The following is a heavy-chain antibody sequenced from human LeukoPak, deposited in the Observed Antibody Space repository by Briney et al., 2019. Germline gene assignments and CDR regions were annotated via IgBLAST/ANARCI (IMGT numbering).Heavy chain of an antibody. CDR1: GFTFSSYA. V-gene: IGHV3-23*01. CDR3: AKENGEGLYYYGMDV. Sequence: GGSLRLSCAASGFTFSSYAMSWVRQAPGKGLEWVSGISGSGGSTYYADSVKGRFTISRDNSKYTLYLQMNSLRAEDTAVYYCAKENGEGLYYYGMDVWGQGTTVTVSS. CDR2: ISGSGGST. J-gene: IGHJ6*02. D-gene: IGHD3-10*01.